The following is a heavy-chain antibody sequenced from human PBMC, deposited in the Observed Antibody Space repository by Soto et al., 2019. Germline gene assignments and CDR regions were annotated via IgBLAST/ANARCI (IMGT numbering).Heavy chain of an antibody. CDR1: GFSVSNNY. J-gene: IGHJ6*02. CDR3: ARDSVRDYLYYYYGMDV. CDR2: IGTSSSYI. Sequence: EVQLVETGGGLIQPGGSLRLSCAASGFSVSNNYMSWVRQAPGKGLEWVSSIGTSSSYIYYADSVKGRFTISRDNAKNSLFLQMNSLRADDTAVYYCARDSVRDYLYYYYGMDVWGQGTTVTVSS. D-gene: IGHD4-17*01. V-gene: IGHV3-21*01.